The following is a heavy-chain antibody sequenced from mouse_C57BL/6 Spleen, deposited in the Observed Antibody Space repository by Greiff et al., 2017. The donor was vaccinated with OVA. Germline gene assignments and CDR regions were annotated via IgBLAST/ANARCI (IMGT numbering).Heavy chain of an antibody. CDR1: GYSITSGYY. CDR2: ISYDGSN. D-gene: IGHD4-1*01. V-gene: IGHV3-6*01. Sequence: EVKLLESGPGLVKPSQSLSLTCSVTGYSITSGYYWNWIRQFPGNKLEWMGYISYDGSNNYNPSLKNRISITRDTSKNQFFLKLNSVTTEDTATYYCAREAGTRRAYFDYWGQGTTLTVSS. CDR3: AREAGTRRAYFDY. J-gene: IGHJ2*01.